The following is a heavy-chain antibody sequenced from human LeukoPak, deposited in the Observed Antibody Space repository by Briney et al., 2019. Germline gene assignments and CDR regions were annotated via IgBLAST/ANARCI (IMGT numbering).Heavy chain of an antibody. J-gene: IGHJ4*02. D-gene: IGHD3-22*01. Sequence: GGSLRLSCAASGFTFSSYGMSWGRQAPGKGLEWGSAISGSGGSTYYADSVKGRFTISRDNSKNTLYLKMNSLRAEDTAVYYCAKDLNYYDSSGYDNWGQGTLVTVSS. V-gene: IGHV3-23*01. CDR2: ISGSGGST. CDR1: GFTFSSYG. CDR3: AKDLNYYDSSGYDN.